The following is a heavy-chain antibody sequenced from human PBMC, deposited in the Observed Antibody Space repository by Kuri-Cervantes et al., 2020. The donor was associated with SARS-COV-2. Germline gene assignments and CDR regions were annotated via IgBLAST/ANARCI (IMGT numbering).Heavy chain of an antibody. J-gene: IGHJ6*02. CDR1: GFTFGDYA. D-gene: IGHD1-26*01. Sequence: GESLKISCTASGFTFGDYAMSWVRQASGKGLEWVGRIRSNANSYATAYAASVKGRFTISRDDSKNTAYLKMNSLKTEDTAEYYCTRYIGGYYYYGMDVWGQGTTVTVSS. V-gene: IGHV3-73*01. CDR2: IRSNANSYAT. CDR3: TRYIGGYYYYGMDV.